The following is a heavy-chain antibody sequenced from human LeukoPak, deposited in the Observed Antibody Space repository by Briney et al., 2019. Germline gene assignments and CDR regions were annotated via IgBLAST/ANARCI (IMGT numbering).Heavy chain of an antibody. D-gene: IGHD3-10*01. Sequence: GGSLRLSCVASGLTVSSNCMSWVRQAPGQGLQWVSVIYSDGTIYYSDSVKGRFTISRDNSKNILCLQMNSLRAEDTAVYYCARERIYFGSGRDLTDARLFYYYGMDVWGQGTTVTVS. CDR3: ARERIYFGSGRDLTDARLFYYYGMDV. V-gene: IGHV3-53*01. CDR2: IYSDGTI. J-gene: IGHJ6*02. CDR1: GLTVSSNC.